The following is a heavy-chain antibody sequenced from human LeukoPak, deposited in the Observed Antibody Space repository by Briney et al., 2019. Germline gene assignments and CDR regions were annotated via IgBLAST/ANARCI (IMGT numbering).Heavy chain of an antibody. V-gene: IGHV1-69*13. CDR3: ARAGDDYVGPYYFDY. Sequence: ASVKVSCKASGGTFSSYAISWVRQAPGQGLEWMGGIIPIFGTANYAQKFQGRVTITADESTSTAYMELSSLRSEDTAVYYCARAGDDYVGPYYFDYWGQGTLVTVSS. CDR1: GGTFSSYA. J-gene: IGHJ4*02. CDR2: IIPIFGTA. D-gene: IGHD5-24*01.